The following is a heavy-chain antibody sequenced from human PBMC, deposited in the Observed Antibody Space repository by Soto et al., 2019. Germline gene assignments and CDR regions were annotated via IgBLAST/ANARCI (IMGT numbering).Heavy chain of an antibody. CDR3: EKNEGRDGYRFDY. CDR2: IIPIFETP. J-gene: IGHJ4*02. D-gene: IGHD5-12*01. Sequence: SVKVSCKASGVTFSRQDMRWVRQAPGQGLEWMGGIIPIFETPQYAEKFQDRVTITADESTSTAYMELSSLTSEDTAVYYCEKNEGRDGYRFDYWGQGTLVTVSS. CDR1: GVTFSRQD. V-gene: IGHV1-69*13.